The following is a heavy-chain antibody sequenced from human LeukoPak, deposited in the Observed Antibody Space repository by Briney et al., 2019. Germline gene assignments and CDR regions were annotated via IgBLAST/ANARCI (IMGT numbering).Heavy chain of an antibody. CDR2: IASDGSST. D-gene: IGHD4-23*01. J-gene: IGHJ4*02. Sequence: PSGRSLRLSCAASGFTFSSYWMNWVRQAPGKGLVWVSRIASDGSSTTYADSVKGRFSISRDNAKNTLYLQMNSLRVEDTAVYYCARGRPHGNDYWGQGTLVTVSS. CDR1: GFTFSSYW. CDR3: ARGRPHGNDY. V-gene: IGHV3-74*01.